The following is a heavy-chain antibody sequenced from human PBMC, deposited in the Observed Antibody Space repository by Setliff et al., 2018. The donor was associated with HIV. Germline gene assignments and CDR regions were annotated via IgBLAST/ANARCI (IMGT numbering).Heavy chain of an antibody. CDR1: GGSISSYY. Sequence: SETLSLTCTVSGGSISSYYWSWIRQPPGKGLEWIGYIYYTGSTNYNPSLKSRVSISVDTSKNQFSLKLSSVTAADTAVYYCARRGRLQSSNFDYWGQGTPVTVSS. J-gene: IGHJ4*02. D-gene: IGHD4-4*01. CDR3: ARRGRLQSSNFDY. V-gene: IGHV4-59*08. CDR2: IYYTGST.